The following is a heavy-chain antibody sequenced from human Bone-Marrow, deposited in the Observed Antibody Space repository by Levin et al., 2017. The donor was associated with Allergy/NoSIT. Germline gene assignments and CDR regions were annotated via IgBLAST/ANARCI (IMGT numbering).Heavy chain of an antibody. CDR1: GGSISSYY. CDR3: ARHEHHSNRTFPDAFDI. V-gene: IGHV4-59*08. J-gene: IGHJ3*02. D-gene: IGHD6-13*01. CDR2: IYYSGST. Sequence: SCTVSGGSISSYYWSWIRQPPGKGLEWIGYIYYSGSTNYNPSLKSRVTISVDTSKNQFSLKLSSVTAADTAVYYCARHEHHSNRTFPDAFDIWGQGTMVTVSS.